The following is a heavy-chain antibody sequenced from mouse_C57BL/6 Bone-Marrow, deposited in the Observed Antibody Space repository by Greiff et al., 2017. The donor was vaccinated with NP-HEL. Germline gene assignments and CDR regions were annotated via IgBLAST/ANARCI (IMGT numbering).Heavy chain of an antibody. Sequence: EVKLMESGPSLVRPSHTLSLTCTVTGFSFNSDCYWIWIRQLPGNKLEYIRYKFYSGITYYNPSLESRTYITRDTSKNQFSLKLSSVTTEDTATYYCARDYYGSGAMDYWGQGTSVTVSS. CDR2: KFYSGIT. D-gene: IGHD1-1*01. CDR1: GFSFNSDCY. V-gene: IGHV3-3*01. CDR3: ARDYYGSGAMDY. J-gene: IGHJ4*01.